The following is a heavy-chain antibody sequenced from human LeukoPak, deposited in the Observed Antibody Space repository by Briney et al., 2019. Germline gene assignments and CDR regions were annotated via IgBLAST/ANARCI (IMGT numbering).Heavy chain of an antibody. V-gene: IGHV3-23*01. CDR1: GFTFSSYA. Sequence: GGSLRLSCAASGFTFSSYAMSWVRRAPGKGLEWVSAISGSGGSTYYADSVKGRFTISRDNSKNTLYLQMNSLGAEDTAVYYCAKSRLEHHYFDYWGQGTLVTVSS. CDR3: AKSRLEHHYFDY. D-gene: IGHD2-21*01. J-gene: IGHJ4*02. CDR2: ISGSGGST.